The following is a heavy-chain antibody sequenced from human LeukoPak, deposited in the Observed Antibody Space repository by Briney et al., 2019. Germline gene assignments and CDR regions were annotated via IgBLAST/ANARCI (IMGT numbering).Heavy chain of an antibody. D-gene: IGHD4-17*01. CDR3: ARDRAYGDYAS. Sequence: GGSLRLSCVASGFTASSNYMSWVRQAPGKGLEWVSIIYSADNTYYADSVKGRFIISRDNSKNTVYLQMNSLRAEDTAVYYCARDRAYGDYASWGQGTLVTVSS. V-gene: IGHV3-53*01. CDR1: GFTASSNY. J-gene: IGHJ5*02. CDR2: IYSADNT.